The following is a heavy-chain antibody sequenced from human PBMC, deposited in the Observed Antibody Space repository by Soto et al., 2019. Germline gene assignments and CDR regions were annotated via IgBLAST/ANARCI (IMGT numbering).Heavy chain of an antibody. Sequence: ASVKVSCKASGYTFTSYAMHWVRQAPGQRLEWMGWINAGNGNTKYSQKFQGRVTITRDMSTSTAYMELSSLRSEDTAVYYCAADSGSYQNAFDIWGQGTMVTVSS. V-gene: IGHV1-3*01. CDR2: INAGNGNT. D-gene: IGHD1-26*01. CDR1: GYTFTSYA. J-gene: IGHJ3*02. CDR3: AADSGSYQNAFDI.